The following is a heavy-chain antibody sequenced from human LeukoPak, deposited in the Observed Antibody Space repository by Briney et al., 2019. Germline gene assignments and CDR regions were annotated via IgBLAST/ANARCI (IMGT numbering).Heavy chain of an antibody. D-gene: IGHD4-17*01. CDR2: INSDGSST. CDR3: ARAGAAYGDYLQTPDYYYYYMDV. V-gene: IGHV3-74*01. CDR1: GFTFSSYW. Sequence: GGSLRLSCAASGFTFSSYWMHWVRQAPGKGLVWVSRINSDGSSTSYADSVKGRFTISRDNAKNTLYLQMNSLRAEDTAVYYCARAGAAYGDYLQTPDYYYYYMDVWGKGTTVTISS. J-gene: IGHJ6*03.